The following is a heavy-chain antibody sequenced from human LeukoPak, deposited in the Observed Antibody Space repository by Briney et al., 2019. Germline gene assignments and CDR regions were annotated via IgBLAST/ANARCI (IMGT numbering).Heavy chain of an antibody. CDR3: ARETAGAYFDY. CDR2: IKQDGSEK. D-gene: IGHD6-13*01. Sequence: GRPLRLSCAASGFTFSSYWMSWVRQAPGKGLEWVANIKQDGSEKYYVDSVKGRFTISRDNAKNSLYLQMNSLRAEDTAVYYCARETAGAYFDYWGQGTLVTVSS. V-gene: IGHV3-7*01. J-gene: IGHJ4*02. CDR1: GFTFSSYW.